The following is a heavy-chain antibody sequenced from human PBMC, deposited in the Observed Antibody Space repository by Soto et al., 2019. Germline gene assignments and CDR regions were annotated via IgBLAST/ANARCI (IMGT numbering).Heavy chain of an antibody. CDR3: ARIPGCSGGNGLDY. D-gene: IGHD2-15*01. J-gene: IGHJ4*02. V-gene: IGHV2-70*01. CDR1: DFSLSTSGMC. Sequence: SGATLVNPTQTLTLTCTFSDFSLSTSGMCVSWIRQPPGKALEWLALIDWDDDKYYSSSLKTMRCIAKDTSKNCVVLTKTNMDPVDTAASYGARIPGCSGGNGLDYWGQGTLVTVSS. CDR2: IDWDDDK.